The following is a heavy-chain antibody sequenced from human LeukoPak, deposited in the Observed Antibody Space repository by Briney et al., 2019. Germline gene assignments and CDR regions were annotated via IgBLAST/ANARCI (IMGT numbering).Heavy chain of an antibody. V-gene: IGHV3-23*01. CDR2: ISGSGGST. Sequence: GGSLRLSCAASGFTFSSYAMSWVRQAPGKGLEWVSAISGSGGSTYYADSVKGRFTISRDNSKDTLYLQMNSLRAEDTAVYYCAKTGAVAGTNYFDYWGQGTLVTVSS. CDR1: GFTFSSYA. CDR3: AKTGAVAGTNYFDY. D-gene: IGHD6-19*01. J-gene: IGHJ4*02.